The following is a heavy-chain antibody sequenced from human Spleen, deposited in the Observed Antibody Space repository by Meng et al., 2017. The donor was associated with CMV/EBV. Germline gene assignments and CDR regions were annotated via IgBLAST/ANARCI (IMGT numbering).Heavy chain of an antibody. CDR2: INQDGSQS. D-gene: IGHD5-24*01. CDR3: ARDPNEDGGVTLDN. CDR1: GFSLSNYW. V-gene: IGHV3-7*01. Sequence: GGFLRLSCVASGFSLSNYWMTWVRQAPGKALEWEANINQDGSQSYYVDSVRGRFTITRDNGGNSLYLQMNSLGGDDTAVYYCARDPNEDGGVTLDNWGQGILVTVSS. J-gene: IGHJ4*02.